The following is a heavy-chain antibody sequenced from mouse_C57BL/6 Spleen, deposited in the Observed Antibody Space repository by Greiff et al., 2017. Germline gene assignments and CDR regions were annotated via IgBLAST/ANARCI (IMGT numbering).Heavy chain of an antibody. V-gene: IGHV5-4*03. Sequence: EVKVVESGGGLVKPGGSLKLSCAASGFNFSSYAMSWVRQTPEKRLEWVATISDGGSYTYYPDNVKGRFTISRDNAKNNLYLQMSHLKSEDTAMYYCARANWGYYYAVDYWGQGTSVTVSS. J-gene: IGHJ4*01. CDR2: ISDGGSYT. D-gene: IGHD4-1*01. CDR3: ARANWGYYYAVDY. CDR1: GFNFSSYA.